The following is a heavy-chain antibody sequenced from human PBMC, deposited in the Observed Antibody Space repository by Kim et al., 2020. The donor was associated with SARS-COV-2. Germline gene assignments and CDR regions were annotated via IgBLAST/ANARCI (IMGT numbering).Heavy chain of an antibody. D-gene: IGHD2-2*02. V-gene: IGHV4-39*01. CDR2: IYYSGST. J-gene: IGHJ5*02. CDR1: GGSISSSSYY. Sequence: SETLSLTCTVSGGSISSSSYYWGWIRQPPGKGLEWIGSIYYSGSTYYNPSLKSRVTISVDTSKNQFSLKLSSVTAADTAVYYCARRYCSSTSCYIFNWFDPWGQGTLVTVSS. CDR3: ARRYCSSTSCYIFNWFDP.